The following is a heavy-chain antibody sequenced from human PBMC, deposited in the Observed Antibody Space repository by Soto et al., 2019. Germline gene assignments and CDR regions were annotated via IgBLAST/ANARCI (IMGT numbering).Heavy chain of an antibody. Sequence: QVQLQESGPGLVKPSQTLSLTCTVSGGSISSGGYYWSWIRQHPGKGLEWIGYIYYSGSTYYNPSLKSRVTISVDTSKNRFSLKLSSVTAADTAVYYCAITFGNITGTSDAFDIWGQGTMVTVSS. CDR3: AITFGNITGTSDAFDI. D-gene: IGHD1-20*01. V-gene: IGHV4-31*03. CDR2: IYYSGST. J-gene: IGHJ3*02. CDR1: GGSISSGGYY.